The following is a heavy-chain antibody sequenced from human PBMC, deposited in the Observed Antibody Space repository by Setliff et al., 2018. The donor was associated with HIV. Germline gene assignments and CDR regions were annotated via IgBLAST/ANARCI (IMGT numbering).Heavy chain of an antibody. CDR1: GGSISSGSYY. CDR3: ARDLRFDP. V-gene: IGHV4-61*09. J-gene: IGHJ5*02. Sequence: PSETLSLTCTVSGGSISSGSYYWSWIRQPAGKGLEWIGHIYTSGSTNYNPSLKSRVTISVDTSKNQFSLKLSSVTAADTAVYYCARDLRFDPWGQGTPVTVSS. CDR2: IYTSGST.